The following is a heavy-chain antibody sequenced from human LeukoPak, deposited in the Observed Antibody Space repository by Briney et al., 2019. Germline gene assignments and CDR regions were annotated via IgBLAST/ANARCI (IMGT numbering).Heavy chain of an antibody. V-gene: IGHV4-59*01. J-gene: IGHJ3*02. CDR2: IYYSGST. CDR3: ARGRVARGAFDI. D-gene: IGHD2-15*01. Sequence: KPSETLSLTCTVSGGSISSYYWSWIRQPPGKGLEWIGCIYYSGSTNYNPSLKSRVTISVDTSKNQFSLKLSSVTAADTAVYYCARGRVARGAFDIWGQGTMVTVSS. CDR1: GGSISSYY.